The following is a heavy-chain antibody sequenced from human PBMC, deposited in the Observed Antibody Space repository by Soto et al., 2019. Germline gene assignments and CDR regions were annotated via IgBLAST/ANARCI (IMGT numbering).Heavy chain of an antibody. V-gene: IGHV2-5*02. CDR2: ISWDDDN. J-gene: IGHJ5*02. D-gene: IGHD3-16*01. CDR3: AHIPNYYQYDWFVP. Sequence: QITLKESGPTLVKPTQTLTLTCTFSGFSLTTRGVGVGWIRQPPGKALECLALISWDDDNRYSPSLQSRLSITKDTSKNQVVLTMTNVDPVDTATYYCAHIPNYYQYDWFVPWGQGTLVSVSS. CDR1: GFSLTTRGVG.